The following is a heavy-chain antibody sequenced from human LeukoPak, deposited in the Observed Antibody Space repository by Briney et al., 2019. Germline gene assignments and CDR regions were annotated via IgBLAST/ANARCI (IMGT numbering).Heavy chain of an antibody. CDR1: GGSFSGYY. CDR2: INHSGST. CDR3: ARDILEHPFDY. V-gene: IGHV4-34*01. J-gene: IGHJ4*02. D-gene: IGHD1/OR15-1a*01. Sequence: SETLSLTCAVYGGSFSGYYWSWIRQPPGKGLEWIGEINHSGSTNYNPPLKSRVTISVDTSKNQFSLKLSSVTAADTAVYYCARDILEHPFDYWGQGTLVTVSS.